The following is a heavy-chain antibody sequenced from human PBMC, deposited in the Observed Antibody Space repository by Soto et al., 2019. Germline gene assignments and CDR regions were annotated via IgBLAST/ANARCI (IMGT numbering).Heavy chain of an antibody. CDR1: GFTFSSYA. D-gene: IGHD3-9*01. J-gene: IGHJ6*02. Sequence: PGGSLRLSCAASGFTFSSYAMSWVRQAPGKGLEWVSAISGSGGSTYYADSVKGRFTISRDNSKNTLYLQMNSLRAEDTAVYYWATFNTDWLYYGMDVWGQGTTVTVSS. CDR3: ATFNTDWLYYGMDV. CDR2: ISGSGGST. V-gene: IGHV3-23*01.